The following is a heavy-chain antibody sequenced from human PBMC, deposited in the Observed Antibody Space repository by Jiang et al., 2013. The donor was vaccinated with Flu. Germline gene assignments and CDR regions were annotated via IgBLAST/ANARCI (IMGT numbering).Heavy chain of an antibody. J-gene: IGHJ4*02. D-gene: IGHD3-10*01. Sequence: VQLVESGGGVVQPGRSLRLSCAASGFTFTPYGMHWVRQAPGKGLEWVAVISYDGSNKYYADSVKGRFTISRDNSKNTLYLQMNSLRAEDTAVYYCAKARGNDYYGSGSYLDYWGQGTL. CDR3: AKARGNDYYGSGSYLDY. V-gene: IGHV3-33*05. CDR2: ISYDGSNK. CDR1: GFTFTPYG.